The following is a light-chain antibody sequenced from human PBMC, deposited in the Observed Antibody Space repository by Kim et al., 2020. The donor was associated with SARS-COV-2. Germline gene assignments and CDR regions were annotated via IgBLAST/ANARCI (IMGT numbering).Light chain of an antibody. CDR3: NSRDSNDNVV. V-gene: IGLV3-19*01. CDR2: NKN. CDR1: HRRTYV. Sequence: VAVGQTGRNPCQGNHRRTYVATCYQLKGGQAPILVNCNKNSRPSGIPGRFAGSCAGNTASLTIAGTEAGDEADYCCNSRDSNDNVVFGGGTKVTVL. J-gene: IGLJ2*01.